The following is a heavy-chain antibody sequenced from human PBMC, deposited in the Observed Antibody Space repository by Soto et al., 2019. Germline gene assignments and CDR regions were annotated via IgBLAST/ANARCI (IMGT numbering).Heavy chain of an antibody. CDR2: INSNSGGT. D-gene: IGHD2-8*02. CDR3: ARDSTGAGAAPYYYYFGMDV. CDR1: GYTLTGYY. V-gene: IGHV1-2*02. J-gene: IGHJ6*02. Sequence: ASVKVSCKASGYTLTGYYMHWVRQAPGQGLEWMGWINSNSGGTNYAQKFQGRVSMTKDTSISTAYMELSRLRSAATAVYYCARDSTGAGAAPYYYYFGMDVRGQRSTVT.